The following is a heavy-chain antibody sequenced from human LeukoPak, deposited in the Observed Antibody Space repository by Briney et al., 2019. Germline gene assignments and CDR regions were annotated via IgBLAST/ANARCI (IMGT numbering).Heavy chain of an antibody. CDR2: IKEDGSEK. V-gene: IGHV3-7*04. CDR3: ARGAYWAFDQ. J-gene: IGHJ4*02. Sequence: QSGGSLRLSCAASGFTFSNYWMSWVRQAPGKGLEWVANIKEDGSEKHYVDSVKGRFTISRDNAKNSLYLQMSSLRSEDTAMYYCARGAYWAFDQWGQGTLATLSS. D-gene: IGHD2-8*02. CDR1: GFTFSNYW.